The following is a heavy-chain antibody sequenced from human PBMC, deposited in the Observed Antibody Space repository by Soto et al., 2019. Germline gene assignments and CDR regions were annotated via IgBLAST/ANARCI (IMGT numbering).Heavy chain of an antibody. CDR3: ARQSSGWYNWFDP. V-gene: IGHV4-39*01. CDR1: GVSISSSSYY. J-gene: IGHJ5*02. D-gene: IGHD6-19*01. Sequence: SETLSLTCSVPGVSISSSSYYWGWIRQPPGKGLEWIGSIYYSGSIYYNPSLKSRVTISVDTSKNQFSLKLSSVTAAETAVYYCARQSSGWYNWFDPWGQGTLVTVSS. CDR2: IYYSGSI.